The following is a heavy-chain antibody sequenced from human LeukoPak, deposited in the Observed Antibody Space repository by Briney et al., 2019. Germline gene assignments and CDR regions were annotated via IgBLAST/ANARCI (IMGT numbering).Heavy chain of an antibody. CDR3: ARSHDPLRFLEWDYYYGMDV. CDR2: INTGNGNT. CDR1: GYTFTSYA. V-gene: IGHV1-3*04. Sequence: GASVKVSCKASGYTFTSYALHWVRQAPGQRLEWMGWINTGNGNTIYSQKFQGRVTIIRDTSASTAYMELSSLRSEDTAVYYCARSHDPLRFLEWDYYYGMDVWGQGTTVTVSS. D-gene: IGHD3-3*01. J-gene: IGHJ6*02.